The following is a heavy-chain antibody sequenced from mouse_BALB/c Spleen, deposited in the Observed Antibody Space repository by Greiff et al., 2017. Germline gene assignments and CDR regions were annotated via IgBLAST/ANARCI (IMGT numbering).Heavy chain of an antibody. D-gene: IGHD2-3*01. V-gene: IGHV3-2*02. CDR2: ISYSGST. CDR1: GYSITSDYA. Sequence: EVKLMESGPGLVKPSQSLSLTCTVTGYSITSDYAWNWIRQFPGNKLEWMGYISYSGSTSYNPSLKSRISITRDTSKNQFFLQLNSVTTEDTATYYCAREVYDVNFDYWGQGTTLTVSS. J-gene: IGHJ2*01. CDR3: AREVYDVNFDY.